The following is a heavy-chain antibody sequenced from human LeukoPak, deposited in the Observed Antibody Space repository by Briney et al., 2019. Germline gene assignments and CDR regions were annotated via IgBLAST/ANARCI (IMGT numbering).Heavy chain of an antibody. J-gene: IGHJ4*02. D-gene: IGHD6-19*01. CDR1: GFTFSSYE. V-gene: IGHV3-48*03. CDR3: AKADSGWYELDY. CDR2: ISSSGSTI. Sequence: GGSLRLSCAASGFTFSSYEMNWVRQAPGKGLEWVSYISSSGSTIYYADSVKGRFTISRDNSKNTLYLQMNSLRAEDTAVYYCAKADSGWYELDYWGQGTLVTVSS.